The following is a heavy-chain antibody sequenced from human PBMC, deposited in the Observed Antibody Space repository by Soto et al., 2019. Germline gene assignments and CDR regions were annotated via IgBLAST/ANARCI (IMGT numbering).Heavy chain of an antibody. V-gene: IGHV3-11*01. J-gene: IGHJ6*02. Sequence: LRLSCAASGFTFSDYYMSWIRQAPGKGLEWVSYISSSGSTIYYADSVKGRFTISRDNAKNSLYLQMNSLRAEDTAVYYCAREGGTGLIYYYYGMDVWGQGTTVTVSS. CDR1: GFTFSDYY. CDR3: AREGGTGLIYYYYGMDV. CDR2: ISSSGSTI. D-gene: IGHD1-26*01.